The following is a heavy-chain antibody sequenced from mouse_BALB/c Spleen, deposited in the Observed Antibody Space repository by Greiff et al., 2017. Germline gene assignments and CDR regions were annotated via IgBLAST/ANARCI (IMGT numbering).Heavy chain of an antibody. Sequence: EVHLVESGAELVKPGASVKLSCTASGFNIKDTYMHWVKQRPEQGLEWIGRFDPANGNTKYDPKFQGKATITADTSSNTAYLQLSSLTSEDTAVYYCARPGDYGYDGLAYWGQGTLVTVSA. J-gene: IGHJ3*01. CDR3: ARPGDYGYDGLAY. V-gene: IGHV14-3*02. CDR1: GFNIKDTY. CDR2: FDPANGNT. D-gene: IGHD2-2*01.